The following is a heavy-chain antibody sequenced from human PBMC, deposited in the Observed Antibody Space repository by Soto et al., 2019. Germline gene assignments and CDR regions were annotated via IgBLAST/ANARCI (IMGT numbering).Heavy chain of an antibody. CDR1: GFTFSSYA. CDR2: ISYDGSNK. CDR3: ARGVPAAIGFDYYYGMDV. V-gene: IGHV3-30-3*01. Sequence: PGGSLRLSCAASGFTFSSYAMHWVRQAPGKGLEWVAVISYDGSNKYYADSVKGRFTISRDNSKNTLYLQMNSLRAEDTAVYYCARGVPAAIGFDYYYGMDVWGQGTTVTVS. J-gene: IGHJ6*02. D-gene: IGHD2-2*01.